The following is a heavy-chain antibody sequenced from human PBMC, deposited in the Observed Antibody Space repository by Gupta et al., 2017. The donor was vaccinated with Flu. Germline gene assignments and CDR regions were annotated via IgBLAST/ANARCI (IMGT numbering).Heavy chain of an antibody. CDR2: ISSNNNI. CDR3: ARARTTIFGVVIIMGGMDV. D-gene: IGHD3-3*01. CDR1: GFCFSSYS. Sequence: EVQLVESGGGLVKPGGSLRLSCAASGFCFSSYSMNWVGQAPGKGLEWVSSISSNNNIYYADSVKGRFSISRDNAKNSLFLQLNSLRVEDTAVYYCARARTTIFGVVIIMGGMDVWGQGTTVTVSS. J-gene: IGHJ6*02. V-gene: IGHV3-21*01.